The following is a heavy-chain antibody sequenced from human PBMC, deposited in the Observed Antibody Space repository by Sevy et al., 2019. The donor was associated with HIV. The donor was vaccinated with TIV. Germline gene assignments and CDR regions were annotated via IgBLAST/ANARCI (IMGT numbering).Heavy chain of an antibody. Sequence: KQSQTLSLTCAISGDSVSSSSAAWNWFRQSPSRGLEWLGRTYYRSKWYNNYAVSVKSRVTINPDTSENQFSLHLNSVTPEDTAVYFCARGDELISYYYGMDVWGQGTTVTVSS. CDR2: TYYRSKWYN. J-gene: IGHJ6*02. V-gene: IGHV6-1*01. CDR3: ARGDELISYYYGMDV. D-gene: IGHD1-1*01. CDR1: GDSVSSSSAA.